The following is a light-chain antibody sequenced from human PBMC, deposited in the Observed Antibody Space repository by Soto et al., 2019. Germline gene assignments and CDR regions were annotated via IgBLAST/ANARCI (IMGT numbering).Light chain of an antibody. J-gene: IGLJ2*01. Sequence: QSVLTQSPSASASLGPSVKLTCTLSSGHSNYAIAWHQQQPEKGHRYLMKLNNDGSHSKGDGIPDRFSGSSSGAERYLTISRLQSEDESDYYFQTWDTGISVVFGGGTKLTVL. CDR2: LNNDGSH. CDR3: QTWDTGISVV. CDR1: SGHSNYA. V-gene: IGLV4-69*01.